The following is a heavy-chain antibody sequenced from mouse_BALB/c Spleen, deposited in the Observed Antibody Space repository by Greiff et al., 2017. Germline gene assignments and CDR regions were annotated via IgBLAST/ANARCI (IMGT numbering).Heavy chain of an antibody. J-gene: IGHJ2*01. Sequence: VQRVESGPGLVAPSQSLSITCTVSGFSLTSYGVHWVRQPPGKGLEWLGVIWAGGSTNYNSALMSRLSISKDNSKSQVFLKMNSLQTDDTAMYYCSRARHGNYVSDYWGQGTTLTVSS. CDR2: IWAGGST. CDR1: GFSLTSYG. V-gene: IGHV2-9*02. CDR3: SRARHGNYVSDY. D-gene: IGHD2-1*01.